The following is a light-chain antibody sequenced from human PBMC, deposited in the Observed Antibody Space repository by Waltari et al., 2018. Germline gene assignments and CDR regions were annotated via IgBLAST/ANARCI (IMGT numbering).Light chain of an antibody. J-gene: IGLJ3*02. CDR3: SSWTATYTLL. CDR2: EVT. Sequence: QSALTQPASVSGSPGPSVPISCSGTSSDIGANTFVSWYQRHPGKAPKLLIFEVTNRPSDVSYRFSASKSGNTASLIISDLQSEDEADYFCSSWTATYTLLFGGGTKLTVL. V-gene: IGLV2-14*01. CDR1: SSDIGANTF.